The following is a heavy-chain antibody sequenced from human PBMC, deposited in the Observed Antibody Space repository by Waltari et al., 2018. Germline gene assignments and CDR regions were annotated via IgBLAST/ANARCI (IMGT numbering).Heavy chain of an antibody. Sequence: QVRLQQWGTGLLKPSETLSLTCAVYGESFSGLYWSWIRQPPGKGLELIGEIYHDGSTNYNPSLKGRVTMSVATSKNQFSLNLRSVTAADTAVYYCARAPFGGYDYVGGTYRYFYYYMDVWGKGTTVAVSS. CDR3: ARAPFGGYDYVGGTYRYFYYYMDV. CDR1: GESFSGLY. CDR2: IYHDGST. J-gene: IGHJ6*03. V-gene: IGHV4-34*01. D-gene: IGHD3-16*02.